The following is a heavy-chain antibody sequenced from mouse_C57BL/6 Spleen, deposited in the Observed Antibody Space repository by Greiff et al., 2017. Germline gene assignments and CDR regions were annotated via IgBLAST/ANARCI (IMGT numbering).Heavy chain of an antibody. CDR2: IDPANGNT. D-gene: IGHD1-1*01. CDR1: GFNIKNTY. V-gene: IGHV14-3*01. J-gene: IGHJ1*03. Sequence: EVKLVESVAELVRPGASVKLSCTASGFNIKNTYMHWVKQRPDQGLEWIGRIDPANGNTKYAPKFQGKATITADTFSNTAYLQLSCLTSEDIATYYSALYYCGSSPEWYFDVWGTGTTLTVSS. CDR3: ALYYCGSSPEWYFDV.